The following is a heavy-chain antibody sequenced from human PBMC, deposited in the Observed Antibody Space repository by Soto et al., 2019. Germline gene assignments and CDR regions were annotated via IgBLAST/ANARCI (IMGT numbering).Heavy chain of an antibody. V-gene: IGHV3-30*03. J-gene: IGHJ4*02. CDR3: ARRIESGSSYGADYFDF. CDR2: ISFDGTNK. D-gene: IGHD6-6*01. Sequence: GSLRLSCAASGFTFSNYGMHWVRQAPGKGLEWLAVISFDGTNKYEADSVKGRFTISRDNSKNTLYLQMNSLRPEDTAVYFCARRIESGSSYGADYFDFWGQGTLVTVSS. CDR1: GFTFSNYG.